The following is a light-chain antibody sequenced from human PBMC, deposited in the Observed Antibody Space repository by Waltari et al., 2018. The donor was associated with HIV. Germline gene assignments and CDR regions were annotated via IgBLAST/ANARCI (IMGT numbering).Light chain of an antibody. CDR3: SSYSARGFVV. CDR2: EVY. CDR1: TSDISDFNF. Sequence: HSALTQPASVSGSPGQSITISCTGPTSDISDFNFVSWYQQSPGRSPKPIIFEVYSRPAGLSDRVSGSKSVVTASLTISALRAEDEADYFCSSYSARGFVVFGGGTKVTVL. V-gene: IGLV2-14*01. J-gene: IGLJ3*02.